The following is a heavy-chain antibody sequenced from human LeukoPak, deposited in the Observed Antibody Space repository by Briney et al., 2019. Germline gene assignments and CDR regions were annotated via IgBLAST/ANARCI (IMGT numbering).Heavy chain of an antibody. Sequence: KTSETLSLTCAVYGGPFSGSNWSWIRQPPGKGLEWIGEIYNSGSTIYNPSLKSRVTISVDTSKNQFSLNLISVTAADTAVYYCVRAYDYWGQGTLVTVSS. V-gene: IGHV4-34*01. CDR3: VRAYDY. J-gene: IGHJ4*02. CDR2: IYNSGST. CDR1: GGPFSGSN.